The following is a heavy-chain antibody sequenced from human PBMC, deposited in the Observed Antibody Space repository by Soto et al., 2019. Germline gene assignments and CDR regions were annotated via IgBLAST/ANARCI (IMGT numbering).Heavy chain of an antibody. V-gene: IGHV3-30*04. CDR1: GFTFTSYA. CDR2: ISYHGRDE. J-gene: IGHJ5*02. CDR3: ARGRFSTTLYAGFDP. D-gene: IGHD2-2*01. Sequence: GGSLRLSCAASGFTFTSYAMHWVRQAPSKGLEWVAAISYHGRDEYYADSVKGRFSISRDNSKNTLNLQMNSLRAEDTAVYYCARGRFSTTLYAGFDPWGQGTLVTVSS.